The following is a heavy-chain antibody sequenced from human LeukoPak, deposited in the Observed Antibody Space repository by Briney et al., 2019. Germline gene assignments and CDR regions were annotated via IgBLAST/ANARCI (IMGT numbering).Heavy chain of an antibody. Sequence: SETLSLTCTVSGGSISSGDYYWSWIRQPPGKGLEWIGYIFYSGSTYYNPSLKSRVTISVDTSKNQLSLNLSSVTAADTAVYHCARVSSSWYRNWFDPWGQGTLVTVSS. J-gene: IGHJ5*02. CDR3: ARVSSSWYRNWFDP. D-gene: IGHD6-13*01. CDR1: GGSISSGDYY. V-gene: IGHV4-30-4*08. CDR2: IFYSGST.